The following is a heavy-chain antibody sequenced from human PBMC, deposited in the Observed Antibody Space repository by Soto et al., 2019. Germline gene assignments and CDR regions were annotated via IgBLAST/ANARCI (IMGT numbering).Heavy chain of an antibody. J-gene: IGHJ4*02. D-gene: IGHD3-22*01. CDR1: GGSISSSNW. CDR3: ARGPYYDSSGYPPFDY. CDR2: IYHSGST. Sequence: QVQLQESGPGLVKPSGTLSLTCAVSGGSISSSNWWSWVRQPPGKGLEWIGEIYHSGSTNYNPSLKSRVTISVDTSKNQFSLKLSSVTAADTAVYYCARGPYYDSSGYPPFDYWGQGTLVTVSS. V-gene: IGHV4-4*02.